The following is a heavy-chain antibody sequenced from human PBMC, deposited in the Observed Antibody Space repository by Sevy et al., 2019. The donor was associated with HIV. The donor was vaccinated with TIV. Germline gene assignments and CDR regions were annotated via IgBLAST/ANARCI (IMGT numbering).Heavy chain of an antibody. CDR1: GFTFTNYG. V-gene: IGHV3-30*02. J-gene: IGHJ4*02. D-gene: IGHD6-13*01. CDR3: AKDLAGPGRRYFDS. Sequence: GESLKISCAASGFTFTNYGMHWVRQVPGKGLEWVTFIRYDGSDKYYAASVKGRFTISRDDSKNTLYLQMDSLRPEDTVIYYCAKDLAGPGRRYFDSWGQGTLVTVSS. CDR2: IRYDGSDK.